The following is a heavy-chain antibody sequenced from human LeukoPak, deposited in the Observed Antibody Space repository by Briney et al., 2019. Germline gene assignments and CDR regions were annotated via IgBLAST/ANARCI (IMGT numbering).Heavy chain of an antibody. J-gene: IGHJ5*02. D-gene: IGHD1-7*01. CDR1: GYTFNDYY. V-gene: IGHV1-2*02. CDR2: INPNSGGT. Sequence: ASVKVSCKAFGYTFNDYYMHWVRQAPGQGLEWMGWINPNSGGTNYAQKFQGRVTMTRDTSISTAYMELSRLRSDDTAVHYCARDSHNWNYSGFDPWGQGTLVTVSS. CDR3: ARDSHNWNYSGFDP.